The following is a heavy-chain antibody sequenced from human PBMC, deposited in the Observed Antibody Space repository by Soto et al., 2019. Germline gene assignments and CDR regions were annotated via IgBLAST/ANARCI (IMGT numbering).Heavy chain of an antibody. D-gene: IGHD3-16*01. CDR3: VGGGLSYFDH. CDR2: ITGGGAT. Sequence: GGSLRLSCVASGFPFNNFEMNWIRQAPGKGLEWISYITGGGATYYADSVKGRFTISRDNAKNSLFLQMNSVGVGDTAVYYCVGGGLSYFDHWGRGTLVTVPQ. CDR1: GFPFNNFE. V-gene: IGHV3-48*03. J-gene: IGHJ4*02.